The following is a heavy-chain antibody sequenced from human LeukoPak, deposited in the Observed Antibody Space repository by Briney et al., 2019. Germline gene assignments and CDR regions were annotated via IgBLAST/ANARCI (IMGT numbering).Heavy chain of an antibody. CDR2: IHRDGSST. V-gene: IGHV3-74*01. Sequence: GGSLRLSCAAAGFTFSSYWMHWVRQAPGKGLVWVSRIHRDGSSTDHADSVKGRFTISRDNAKNTLYLQMNSLKADDTAVYYCIRAGEHTFFDYCGQGTLVTVSS. J-gene: IGHJ4*02. CDR1: GFTFSSYW. D-gene: IGHD1-26*01. CDR3: IRAGEHTFFDY.